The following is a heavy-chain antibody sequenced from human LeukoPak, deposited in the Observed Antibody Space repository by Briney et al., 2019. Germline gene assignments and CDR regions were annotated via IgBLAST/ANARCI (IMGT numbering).Heavy chain of an antibody. CDR1: GFTFSSYA. Sequence: GGSLRLSCAASGFTFSSYAMHWVRQAPGKGLEWVAVISYDGSNKYYADSVKGRFTISRDNSKNTLYLQMNSLRAEDTAVYYCAKTGRTYGSLDYYYYYMDVWGKGTTVTVSS. D-gene: IGHD1-14*01. CDR2: ISYDGSNK. CDR3: AKTGRTYGSLDYYYYYMDV. V-gene: IGHV3-30-3*01. J-gene: IGHJ6*03.